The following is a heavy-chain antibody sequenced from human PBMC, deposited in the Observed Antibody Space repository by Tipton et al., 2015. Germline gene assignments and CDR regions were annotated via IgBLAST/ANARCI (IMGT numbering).Heavy chain of an antibody. CDR3: ARHGLTEGYYDSSASLGFDP. V-gene: IGHV4-4*02. CDR2: IYPRGNT. D-gene: IGHD3-22*01. Sequence: TLSLTCAVSGGSISSNDWWSWVRQSPGKGLEWIGEIYPRGNTIYNPSLESRVSISIDESNNQFSLNLRSVTAADTAVYYCARHGLTEGYYDSSASLGFDPWGQGTLVTVSS. J-gene: IGHJ5*02. CDR1: GGSISSNDW.